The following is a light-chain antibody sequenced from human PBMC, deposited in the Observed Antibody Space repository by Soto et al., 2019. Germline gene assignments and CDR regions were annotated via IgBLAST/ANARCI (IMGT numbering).Light chain of an antibody. Sequence: IVLTQSPAAVSLSPGERGTLPCGASPSVSSSRLAWYQQKPGQAPRLLMYDASRRAFGIPDRFSGSGSGTDFTLTISRLEPEDFAVYYCQQYGNSPITFGQGTRLAIK. CDR1: PSVSSSR. CDR2: DAS. CDR3: QQYGNSPIT. J-gene: IGKJ5*01. V-gene: IGKV3D-20*01.